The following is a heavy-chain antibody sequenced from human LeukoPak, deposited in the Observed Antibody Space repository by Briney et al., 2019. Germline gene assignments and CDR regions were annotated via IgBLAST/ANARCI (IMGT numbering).Heavy chain of an antibody. CDR2: IIPIFGIA. CDR3: ATTSPVGWGLLWNYFDY. D-gene: IGHD1-26*01. J-gene: IGHJ4*02. V-gene: IGHV1-69*04. CDR1: GGTFSSYA. Sequence: GASVKVSCKASGGTFSSYAISWVRQAPGQGLEWMGRIIPIFGIANYAQKFQGRVTITADKSTSTAYMELSSLRSEDTAVYYCATTSPVGWGLLWNYFDYWGQGTLVTVSS.